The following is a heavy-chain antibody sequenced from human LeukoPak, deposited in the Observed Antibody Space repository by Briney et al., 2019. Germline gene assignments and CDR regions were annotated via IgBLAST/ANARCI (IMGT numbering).Heavy chain of an antibody. CDR1: GFTFSSYG. V-gene: IGHV3-30*02. J-gene: IGHJ3*02. D-gene: IGHD1-20*01. CDR3: ATTYRITGTQGAFDI. Sequence: PGGSLRLSCAASGFTFSSYGMHWVRQAPGKGLEWVAFIRYDGSNKYYADSVKGRFTISRDNSKNTLYLQMNSLRAEDTAVYYCATTYRITGTQGAFDIWGQGTMVTVSS. CDR2: IRYDGSNK.